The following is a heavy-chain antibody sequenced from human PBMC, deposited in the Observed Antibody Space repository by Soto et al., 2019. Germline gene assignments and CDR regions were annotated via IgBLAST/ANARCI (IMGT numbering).Heavy chain of an antibody. Sequence: ASVKVSCKASGGLFSSYPISWVRQVPGQGLEWMGGIIPVFQTAYYTQRFQGRVTITADESTNTAYMELSSLRSEDTAIYYCARGGSGYTWCNELGGQGTMVTVSS. D-gene: IGHD3-22*01. J-gene: IGHJ4*02. CDR3: ARGGSGYTWCNEL. CDR2: IIPVFQTA. CDR1: GGLFSSYP. V-gene: IGHV1-69*13.